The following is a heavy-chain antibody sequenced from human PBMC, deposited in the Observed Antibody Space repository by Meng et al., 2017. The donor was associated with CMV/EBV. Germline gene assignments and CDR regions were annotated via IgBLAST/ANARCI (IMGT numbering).Heavy chain of an antibody. V-gene: IGHV1-2*02. J-gene: IGHJ5*02. CDR1: TGYY. CDR2: INPNSGGT. Sequence: TGYYLHWVRQAPGQGLEWMGWINPNSGGTNYAQKFQGRVIMTRDTSISTAYMELSRLRSDDTAVYYCARDWLGYCSSTSCPSYWFDPWGQGTLVTVSS. CDR3: ARDWLGYCSSTSCPSYWFDP. D-gene: IGHD2-2*01.